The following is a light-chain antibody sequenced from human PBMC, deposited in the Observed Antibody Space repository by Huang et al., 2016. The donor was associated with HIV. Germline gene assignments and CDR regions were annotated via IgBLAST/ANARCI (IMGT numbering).Light chain of an antibody. Sequence: AIRITQSPSSLSASTGDRVTITCRASQDISSYLAWYQQKPGKAPKVLIYAASTLQSGVPSRFSGSVSGTDFTLSISYLQSEDFATYYCQQYYSYPPWTFGQGTKVEIK. CDR1: QDISSY. CDR2: AAS. CDR3: QQYYSYPPWT. J-gene: IGKJ1*01. V-gene: IGKV1-8*01.